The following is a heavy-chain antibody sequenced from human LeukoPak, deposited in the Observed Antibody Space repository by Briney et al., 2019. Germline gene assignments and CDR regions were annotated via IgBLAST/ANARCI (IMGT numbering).Heavy chain of an antibody. CDR2: ISAYNGNT. Sequence: ASVKVSCKASGYTFTSYGISWVRQAPGQGLEWMGWISAYNGNTNYAQKLQGRVTMTTDTSTSTAYIELRSLRSDDTAVYYCARVGDSSGPYEYFQHWGQGTLVTVSS. D-gene: IGHD6-19*01. J-gene: IGHJ1*01. CDR3: ARVGDSSGPYEYFQH. V-gene: IGHV1-18*01. CDR1: GYTFTSYG.